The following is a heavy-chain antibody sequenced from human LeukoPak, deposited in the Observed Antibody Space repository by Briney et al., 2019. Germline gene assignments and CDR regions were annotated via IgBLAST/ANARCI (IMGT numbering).Heavy chain of an antibody. D-gene: IGHD3-22*01. CDR3: AKDISNYYDSSGYLDY. V-gene: IGHV3-43*02. Sequence: GGSLRLSCAASGFTFDDYAMHWVRQAPGKGLEWVSLTSGDGGSTYYADSVKGRFTISRDNSKNSLYLQMNSLRTEDTALYYCAKDISNYYDSSGYLDYWGQGTLVTVSS. J-gene: IGHJ4*02. CDR1: GFTFDDYA. CDR2: TSGDGGST.